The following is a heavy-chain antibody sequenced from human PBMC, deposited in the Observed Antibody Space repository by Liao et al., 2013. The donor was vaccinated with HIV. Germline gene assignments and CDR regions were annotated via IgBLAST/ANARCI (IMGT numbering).Heavy chain of an antibody. V-gene: IGHV4-30-4*08. D-gene: IGHD3-22*01. CDR2: IYYSGST. CDR3: ARDTYYYDSSGLRFRQIDY. Sequence: QVQLQESGPGLVKPSQTLSLTCTVSGGSISSDDYYWSWIRQPPGKGLEWIGYIYYSGSTYYNPSLKSRVTISVDTSKNQFSLKLSSVTAADTAVYYCARDTYYYDSSGLRFRQIDYWGQGTLVTVSS. J-gene: IGHJ4*02. CDR1: GGSISSDDYY.